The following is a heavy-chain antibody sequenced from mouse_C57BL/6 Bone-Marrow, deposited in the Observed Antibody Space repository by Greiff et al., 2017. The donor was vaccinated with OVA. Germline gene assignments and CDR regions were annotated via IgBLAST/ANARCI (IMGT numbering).Heavy chain of an antibody. CDR3: APITTVVAPYAMDY. J-gene: IGHJ4*01. D-gene: IGHD1-1*01. CDR1: GFSLTSYG. CDR2: ICTGGST. Sequence: VQLVESGPGLVQPSPSLSITCTVSGFSLTSYGVHWVRQSPGQGLEWLGVICTGGSTAYNAAFKYRLSITTDNSKSQVFFKMNSLQADDTAIYYGAPITTVVAPYAMDYWGQGTSVTVSS. V-gene: IGHV2-5*01.